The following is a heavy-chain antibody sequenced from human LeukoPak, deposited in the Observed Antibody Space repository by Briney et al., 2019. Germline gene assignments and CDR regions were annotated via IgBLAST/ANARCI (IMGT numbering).Heavy chain of an antibody. J-gene: IGHJ4*02. Sequence: SETLSLTCTVSGGSISSYYWSWIRQPPGKGLEWIAYIYYTGSTNYNPSLKSRVTMSLDTSKNQVSLRLSSVTAADTAVYYCARHPFATPFDYWGRGTLLTVSS. D-gene: IGHD2-15*01. CDR1: GGSISSYY. CDR2: IYYTGST. CDR3: ARHPFATPFDY. V-gene: IGHV4-59*08.